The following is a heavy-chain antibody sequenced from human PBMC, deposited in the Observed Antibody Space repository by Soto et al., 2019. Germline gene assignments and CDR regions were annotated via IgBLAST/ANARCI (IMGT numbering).Heavy chain of an antibody. Sequence: SETLALTCTVSGGCISSGGYYWSCIRQHPGKGLEWIAYIYYSGSTDYNPSLQSRVTMSVDTSKNQLSLNPSSVTAPDTAVHYPARDTNDGDLSLAYWRQGTLVTVSS. CDR2: IYYSGST. CDR3: ARDTNDGDLSLAY. CDR1: GGCISSGGYY. D-gene: IGHD2-8*01. J-gene: IGHJ4*02. V-gene: IGHV4-61*08.